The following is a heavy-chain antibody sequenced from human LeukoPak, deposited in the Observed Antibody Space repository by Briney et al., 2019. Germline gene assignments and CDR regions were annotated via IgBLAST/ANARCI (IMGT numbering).Heavy chain of an antibody. J-gene: IGHJ3*02. CDR1: GGSFSGYY. D-gene: IGHD2-2*03. V-gene: IGHV4-34*01. CDR3: ARVWMRSGAFDI. CDR2: INHSGSI. Sequence: SETLSLTCAVYGGSFSGYYWSWIRQPPGKGLEWIGEINHSGSINYNPSLKSQVTISVDTSKNQSSLKLSSVTAADTAVYYCARVWMRSGAFDIWGQGTMVTVSS.